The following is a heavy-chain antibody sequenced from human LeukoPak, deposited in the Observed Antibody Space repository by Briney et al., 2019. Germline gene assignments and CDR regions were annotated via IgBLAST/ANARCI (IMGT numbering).Heavy chain of an antibody. CDR1: GGSISSSSYY. CDR3: AGERGEEYSSGWYKTNFFDN. D-gene: IGHD6-19*01. J-gene: IGHJ4*02. CDR2: IYYSGST. Sequence: SETLSLTCTVSGGSISSSSYYWGWIRQPPGKGLEWIESIYYSGSTYYNPSLKSRVTISADMSKKQISLKLTSVTGADTAVYYCAGERGEEYSSGWYKTNFFDNWGQGIRVTVSS. V-gene: IGHV4-39*07.